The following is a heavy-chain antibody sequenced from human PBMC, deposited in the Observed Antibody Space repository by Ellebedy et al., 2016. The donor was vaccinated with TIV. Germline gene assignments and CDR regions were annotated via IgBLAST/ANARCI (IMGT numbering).Heavy chain of an antibody. CDR1: GFTLSDYY. D-gene: IGHD2/OR15-2a*01. CDR2: ISDGGTIV. Sequence: GGSLRLSXAVSGFTLSDYYMSWIRQAPGEGLEWAAYISDGGTIVSYTDSVKGRFTISRDSSRDSLYLHMRSLRAEDTAVYYCARARIDSQDYYYGMDVWGQGTTVTVSS. J-gene: IGHJ6*01. V-gene: IGHV3-11*01. CDR3: ARARIDSQDYYYGMDV.